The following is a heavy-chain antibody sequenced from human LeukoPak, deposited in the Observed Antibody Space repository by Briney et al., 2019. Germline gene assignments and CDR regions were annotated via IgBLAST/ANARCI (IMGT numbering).Heavy chain of an antibody. CDR2: INHSGST. Sequence: NPSETLSLTCAVYGGSFSGYYWSWIRQPPGKGLEWIWEINHSGSTNYNPSLKSRVTISVDTSKNQLSLKLSSVTAADTAVYYCARDSGYCSSTSCQGAFDYWGQGTLVTVSS. D-gene: IGHD2-2*01. CDR3: ARDSGYCSSTSCQGAFDY. J-gene: IGHJ4*02. V-gene: IGHV4-34*01. CDR1: GGSFSGYY.